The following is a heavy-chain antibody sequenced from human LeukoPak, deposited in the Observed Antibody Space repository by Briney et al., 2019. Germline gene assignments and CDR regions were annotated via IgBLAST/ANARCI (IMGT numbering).Heavy chain of an antibody. CDR2: IYYSGST. CDR3: ARQGAELELRVWFDP. CDR1: GGSISSSSYY. D-gene: IGHD1-7*01. J-gene: IGHJ5*02. V-gene: IGHV4-39*01. Sequence: PSETLSLTCTVSGGSISSSSYYWGWIRQPPGKGLEWIGSIYYSGSTYYNPSLKSRVTISVDTSKNQFSLKLSSVTAADTAVYYCARQGAELELRVWFDPWGQGTLDTVSS.